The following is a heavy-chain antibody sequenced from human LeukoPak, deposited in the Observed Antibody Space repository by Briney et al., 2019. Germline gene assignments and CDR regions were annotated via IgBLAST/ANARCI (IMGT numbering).Heavy chain of an antibody. CDR3: AKVGDCGGDCYSAAFDI. Sequence: GGSLRLSCAASGFTFSGYWMTWVRQAPGKGLEWVANIKQDGREKYYVDSVKGRFTISRDNAQNSLYLQMNSLRAEDTAVYYCAKVGDCGGDCYSAAFDIWGQGTMVTVSS. D-gene: IGHD2-21*01. CDR1: GFTFSGYW. V-gene: IGHV3-7*03. J-gene: IGHJ3*02. CDR2: IKQDGREK.